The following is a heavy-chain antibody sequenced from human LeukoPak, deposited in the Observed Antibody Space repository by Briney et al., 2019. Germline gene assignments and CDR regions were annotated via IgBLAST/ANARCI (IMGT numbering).Heavy chain of an antibody. J-gene: IGHJ4*02. CDR1: GGYIGSFY. D-gene: IGHD6-13*01. CDR3: ARGFAAAGFDY. Sequence: SETLSPTGTVSGGYIGSFYWSWIRRPPGKGLEWIGYIYYSGSTNYNPSLKSRVTISVDTSKNQFSLKVTSVTAADTAVYYCARGFAAAGFDYWGQGTLVTVSS. CDR2: IYYSGST. V-gene: IGHV4-59*08.